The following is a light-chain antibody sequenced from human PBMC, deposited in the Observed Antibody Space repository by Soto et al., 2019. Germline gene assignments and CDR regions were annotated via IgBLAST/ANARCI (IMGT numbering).Light chain of an antibody. CDR2: DAS. CDR1: QNVYNN. Sequence: EIVMTQSPATLYASPGEGATLSCTAGQNVYNNLAWYQQRPGQPPRLLIYDASTRATGISARFSGSGYGTEFTLTISSLQSEDFAVYFCQQCRNWPLTVGGGTKVEIK. CDR3: QQCRNWPLT. J-gene: IGKJ4*01. V-gene: IGKV3-15*01.